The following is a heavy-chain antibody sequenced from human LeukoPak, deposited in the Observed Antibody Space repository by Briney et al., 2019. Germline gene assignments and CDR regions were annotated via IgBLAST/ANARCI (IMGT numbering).Heavy chain of an antibody. CDR2: INPSGGST. D-gene: IGHD5-24*01. CDR1: GGTFTSYY. V-gene: IGHV1-46*01. CDR3: ARDLGRLQFWFDP. J-gene: IGHJ5*02. Sequence: ASVKVSCKASGGTFTSYYMHWVRQAPGQGLEWMGIINPSGGSTSYAQKFQGRVTMTRDTPTSTVYMELSSLRSEDTAVYYCARDLGRLQFWFDPWGQGTLVTVSS.